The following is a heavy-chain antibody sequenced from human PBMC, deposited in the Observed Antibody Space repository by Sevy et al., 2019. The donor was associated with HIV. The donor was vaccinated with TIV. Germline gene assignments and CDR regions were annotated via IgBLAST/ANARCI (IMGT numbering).Heavy chain of an antibody. J-gene: IGHJ6*02. Sequence: GGSLRLSCAASGFTFSSYAMHWVRQAPGKGLEWVAVISYDGSNKYYADSVKGGFTISRDNSKNTLYLQMDGLRAEDTAFYYWARDDEPDYYYFDMDVWGQGTTVTVSS. V-gene: IGHV3-30-3*01. CDR2: ISYDGSNK. CDR3: ARDDEPDYYYFDMDV. CDR1: GFTFSSYA.